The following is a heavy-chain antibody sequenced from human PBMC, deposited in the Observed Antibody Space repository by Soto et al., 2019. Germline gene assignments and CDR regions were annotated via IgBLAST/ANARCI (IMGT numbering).Heavy chain of an antibody. CDR1: GGSISSSSYY. CDR3: ARSEAGRAVAGTVDY. J-gene: IGHJ4*02. CDR2: IYYSGST. V-gene: IGHV4-39*01. Sequence: SETLSLTCTVSGGSISSSSYYWGWIRQPPGKGLEWIGSIYYSGSTYYNPSLKSRVTISVDTSKNQFSLKLSSVTAADTAVYYCARSEAGRAVAGTVDYWGQGTLVTVSS. D-gene: IGHD6-19*01.